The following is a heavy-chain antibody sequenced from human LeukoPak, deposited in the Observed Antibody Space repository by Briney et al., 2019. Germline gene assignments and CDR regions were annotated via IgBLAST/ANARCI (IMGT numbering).Heavy chain of an antibody. D-gene: IGHD3-3*01. CDR1: GGSISSGGYY. V-gene: IGHV4-31*03. Sequence: PSQTLSLTCTVSGGSISSGGYYWSWIRQHPGKGLEWIGYIYYSGSTYYNPSLKSRVTISVDTSKNQFSLKLSSVTAADTAVYYCARDVRGNYDSGFDPWDQGTLVTVS. CDR2: IYYSGST. J-gene: IGHJ5*02. CDR3: ARDVRGNYDSGFDP.